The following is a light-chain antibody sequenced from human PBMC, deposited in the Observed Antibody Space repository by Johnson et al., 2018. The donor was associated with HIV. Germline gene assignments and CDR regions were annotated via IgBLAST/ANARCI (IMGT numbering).Light chain of an antibody. J-gene: IGLJ1*01. CDR1: SSNIGNNY. CDR2: DNN. CDR3: GTWDSSLSAFV. V-gene: IGLV1-51*01. Sequence: QSVLTQPPSVSAAPGQKVTISCSGSSSNIGNNYVSRYQQLPGTAPKLLIYDNNKRPSGIPDRFSGSKSGTSATLGITGLQTGEEADYYCGTWDSSLSAFVFGTGTEVTVL.